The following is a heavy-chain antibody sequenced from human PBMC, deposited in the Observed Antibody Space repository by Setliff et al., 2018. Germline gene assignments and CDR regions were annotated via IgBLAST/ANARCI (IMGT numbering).Heavy chain of an antibody. D-gene: IGHD5-12*01. V-gene: IGHV1-24*01. CDR2: FDPEDGET. CDR3: ATGSSRGYSGYPRPYGMDV. CDR1: GGTFSSYA. Sequence: ASVKVSCKASGGTFSSYAISWVRQAPGQGLEWMGGFDPEDGETIYAQKFQGRVTMTEDTSTDTAYMELSSLRPEDTAVYYCATGSSRGYSGYPRPYGMDVWGQGTTVTVSS. J-gene: IGHJ6*02.